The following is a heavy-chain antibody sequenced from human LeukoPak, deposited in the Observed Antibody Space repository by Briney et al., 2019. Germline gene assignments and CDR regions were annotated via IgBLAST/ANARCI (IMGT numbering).Heavy chain of an antibody. CDR1: GGSISSSSYY. J-gene: IGHJ5*02. D-gene: IGHD3-3*01. Sequence: SETLSLTCTVSGGSISSSSYYWGLIRQPPGKGLEWIGSIYYSGSTYYNPSLKSRVTISVDTSKNQFSLRLSSVTAADTAVYYCARGRAFGVATWGQGTLVTVSS. CDR3: ARGRAFGVAT. V-gene: IGHV4-39*01. CDR2: IYYSGST.